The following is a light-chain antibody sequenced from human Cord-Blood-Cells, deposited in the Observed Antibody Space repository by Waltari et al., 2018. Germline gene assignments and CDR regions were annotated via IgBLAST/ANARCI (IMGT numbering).Light chain of an antibody. CDR2: GAS. CDR3: QQYNNWYT. J-gene: IGKJ2*01. Sequence: EIVMTQSPATLSVSPGERATLSCRASQSVSSNLAWYQQKPGQAPRLRIYGASTRATVIPARFSGSGSGTEFTLTISSLQSEDFAVYYCQQYNNWYTFGQGTKLEIK. V-gene: IGKV3-15*01. CDR1: QSVSSN.